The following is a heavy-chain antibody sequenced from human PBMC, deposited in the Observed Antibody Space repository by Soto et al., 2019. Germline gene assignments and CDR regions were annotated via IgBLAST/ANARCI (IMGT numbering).Heavy chain of an antibody. Sequence: EVHLLESGGGLVQPGGFLRLSCAAAGFTFSTYAMSWVRQAPGKGLEWLVGISASGDNLYYEDSVKGRFTISRDNSKGTLYLQMNNLTAEDTALYYCADGGDSSFHFVYWGQGTLVTVSS. D-gene: IGHD2-21*01. CDR3: ADGGDSSFHFVY. CDR1: GFTFSTYA. CDR2: ISASGDNL. J-gene: IGHJ4*02. V-gene: IGHV3-23*01.